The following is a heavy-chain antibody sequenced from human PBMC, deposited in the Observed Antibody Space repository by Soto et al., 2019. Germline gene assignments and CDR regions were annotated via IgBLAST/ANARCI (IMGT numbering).Heavy chain of an antibody. D-gene: IGHD6-13*01. CDR3: ARDIRPSYSSSWYEGDWFDP. CDR2: IIPIFGTA. V-gene: IGHV1-69*13. J-gene: IGHJ5*02. Sequence: SVKVSCKASGGTFSSYAISWVRQAPGQGLEWMGGIIPIFGTANYAQKFQGRVTITADESTSTAYMELSSLRSEDTAVYYCARDIRPSYSSSWYEGDWFDPWGQGTLVTVSS. CDR1: GGTFSSYA.